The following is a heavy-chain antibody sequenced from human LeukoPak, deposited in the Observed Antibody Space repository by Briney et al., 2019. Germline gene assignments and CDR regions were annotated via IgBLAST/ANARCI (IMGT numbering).Heavy chain of an antibody. J-gene: IGHJ6*04. V-gene: IGHV4-59*01. D-gene: IGHD6-19*01. CDR1: GGSISSYY. Sequence: SETLSLTCTVSGGSISSYYWSWIRQPPGKGLEWIGYIYYSGSTNYNPSLKSRVTISVDTSKNQFSLKLSSVTAADTAVYYCASSGSGWFYYYGMDVWGKGTTVTVSS. CDR2: IYYSGST. CDR3: ASSGSGWFYYYGMDV.